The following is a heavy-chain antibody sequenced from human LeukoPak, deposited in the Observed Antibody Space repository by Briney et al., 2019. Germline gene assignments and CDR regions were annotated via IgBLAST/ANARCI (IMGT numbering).Heavy chain of an antibody. CDR2: ISFNSGHM. Sequence: GGSLRLSCTAFGFTFDAYAMHWVRHVPGKGLEWVSGISFNSGHMGYADSVKGRFTIFRDNAKTSVYLQMSSLTAEDTALYYCAKDMSGSSWYYFDTWGQGTLVTVSS. CDR1: GFTFDAYA. D-gene: IGHD6-13*01. V-gene: IGHV3-9*01. CDR3: AKDMSGSSWYYFDT. J-gene: IGHJ4*02.